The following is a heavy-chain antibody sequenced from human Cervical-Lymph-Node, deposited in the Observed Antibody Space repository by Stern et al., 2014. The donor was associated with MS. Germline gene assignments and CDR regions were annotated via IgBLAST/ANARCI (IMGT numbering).Heavy chain of an antibody. CDR2: IDPNSGGT. Sequence: VQLVESGAEVKKPGASVKVSCKASGYTFTNYYIHWVRQAPGQGLEWMGWIDPNSGGTTYAQKSQGRVTMTRDTSISTAYMELSRLTSDDTAVYYCARGRGDARPYYFDYWGQGTLVTVSS. CDR1: GYTFTNYY. D-gene: IGHD4-17*01. V-gene: IGHV1-2*02. CDR3: ARGRGDARPYYFDY. J-gene: IGHJ4*02.